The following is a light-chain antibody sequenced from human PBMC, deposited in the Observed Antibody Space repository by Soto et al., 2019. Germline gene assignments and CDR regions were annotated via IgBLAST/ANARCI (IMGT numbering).Light chain of an antibody. CDR1: QSLSSSF. CDR2: GAS. CDR3: LQYASPLYT. Sequence: VLTQSPGTLSLSPGERATLSCRASQSLSSSFLAWYQKKPGLAPRLLLYGASNRATGIPDRFSGSGSGTDFTLSISRLEPEDFAVYFCLQYASPLYTFGQGTKLEFK. V-gene: IGKV3-20*01. J-gene: IGKJ2*01.